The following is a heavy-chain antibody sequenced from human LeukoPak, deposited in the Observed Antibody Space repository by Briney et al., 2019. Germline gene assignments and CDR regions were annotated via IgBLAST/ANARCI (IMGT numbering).Heavy chain of an antibody. CDR3: ARGHWGLDS. D-gene: IGHD7-27*01. CDR2: LSKSGSDI. V-gene: IGHV3-11*01. CDR1: GFTFSDHY. J-gene: IGHJ5*01. Sequence: GGSLRLSCTASGFTFSDHYMTWIRQAPGKGLECVSYLSKSGSDIFYADSVKGRFSISRDNAKNSLYLQMNSLRAEDTAVYYCARGHWGLDSWGQGTLVTVSS.